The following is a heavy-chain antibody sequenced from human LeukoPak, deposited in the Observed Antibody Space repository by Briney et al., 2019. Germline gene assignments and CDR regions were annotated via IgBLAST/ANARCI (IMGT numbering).Heavy chain of an antibody. CDR1: GFTFSSYW. Sequence: GGSLRLSCAASGFTFSSYWMHWVRQAPGKGLVWVSRINSDGSRASYADSVKGRFTVSRDNAKNTMYLQMNSLRAEDTAVYYCARGWYYGPYYFDYWGQGTLVTVSS. J-gene: IGHJ4*02. CDR2: INSDGSRA. V-gene: IGHV3-74*01. D-gene: IGHD3-10*01. CDR3: ARGWYYGPYYFDY.